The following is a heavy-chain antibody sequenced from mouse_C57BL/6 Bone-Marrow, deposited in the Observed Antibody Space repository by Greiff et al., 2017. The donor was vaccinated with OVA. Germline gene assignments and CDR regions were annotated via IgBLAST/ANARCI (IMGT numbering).Heavy chain of an antibody. CDR2: IYPGSGSP. J-gene: IGHJ4*01. CDR3: ARLRRRAWYAMDY. D-gene: IGHD2-12*01. CDR1: GYTFTSYW. Sequence: QVQLQQPGAELVKPGASVTMSCKASGYTFTSYWITWVKQRPGQGLEWIGDIYPGSGSPNYNEKFKIKATLTVDTSSSTAYMQLSSLTSEDSAVYYCARLRRRAWYAMDYWGQGTSVTVSS. V-gene: IGHV1-55*01.